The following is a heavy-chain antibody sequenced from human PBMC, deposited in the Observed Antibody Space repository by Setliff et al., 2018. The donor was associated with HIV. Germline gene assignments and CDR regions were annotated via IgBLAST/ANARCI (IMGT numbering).Heavy chain of an antibody. J-gene: IGHJ1*01. CDR1: GGSFSAYY. CDR2: INHSGGT. D-gene: IGHD5-18*01. Sequence: PSETLSLTCAVYGGSFSAYYWSWIRQTPGKGLEWIGEINHSGGTNYNPSLKSRVTTSVDTSKNQFSLKLSSVTAADTAVFYCARGGYSYGFGRHRAYFQYWGQGTQVTVSS. V-gene: IGHV4-34*01. CDR3: ARGGYSYGFGRHRAYFQY.